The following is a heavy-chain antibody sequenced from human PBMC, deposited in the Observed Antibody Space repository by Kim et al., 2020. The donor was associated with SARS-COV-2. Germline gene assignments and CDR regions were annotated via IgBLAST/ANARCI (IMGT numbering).Heavy chain of an antibody. V-gene: IGHV3-21*01. D-gene: IGHD3-3*01. CDR1: GFTFSSYS. CDR3: ARSQFGSGRPFDL. CDR2: ISSSSSYI. J-gene: IGHJ2*01. Sequence: GGSLRLSCAASGFTFSSYSMNWVRQAPGKGLEWVSSISSSSSYIYYADSVKGRFTISRDNAKNSLYLQMNSLRAEDTAVYYCARSQFGSGRPFDLWGRGTLVTVSS.